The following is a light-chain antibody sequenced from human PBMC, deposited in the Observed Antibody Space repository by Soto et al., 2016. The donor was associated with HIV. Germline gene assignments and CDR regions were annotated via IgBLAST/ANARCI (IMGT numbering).Light chain of an antibody. CDR3: YSAADNNLGV. Sequence: SYXLTQPSSVSVSPGQTTRITCSGDVLAKKYARWFRQKPGQAPVLVIYKDSERPSGIPERFSGSSSGTTVTLTISGAQVEDEADYYCYSAADNNLGVFGTGTKVTVL. CDR1: VLAKKY. J-gene: IGLJ1*01. V-gene: IGLV3-27*01. CDR2: KDS.